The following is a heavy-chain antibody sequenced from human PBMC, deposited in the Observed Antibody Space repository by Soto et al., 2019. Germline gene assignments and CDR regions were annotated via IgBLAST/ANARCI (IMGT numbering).Heavy chain of an antibody. Sequence: QVQLQESGPGLVKPSQTLSLTCTVSGGSISSGDHYWSWIRQPPGKGLEWIGYLYYIGSTYYNPALTRRVTTSVDTSKHQFALKLRSVTAADTAVDYCARVADCSGGSCYSSVDYWGQGTLVTVSS. CDR1: GGSISSGDHY. J-gene: IGHJ4*02. CDR2: LYYIGST. CDR3: ARVADCSGGSCYSSVDY. D-gene: IGHD2-15*01. V-gene: IGHV4-30-4*01.